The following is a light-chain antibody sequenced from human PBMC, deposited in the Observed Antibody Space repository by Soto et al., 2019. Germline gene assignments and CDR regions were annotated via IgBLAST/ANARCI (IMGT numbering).Light chain of an antibody. CDR3: QVWDSSSDHLYV. V-gene: IGLV3-21*02. CDR2: DDS. CDR1: NIGRKN. Sequence: ELTQPPSVSVAPGQTARITCGGNNIGRKNVHWYQQRPGQAPVLVLYDDSDRPSGIPERFSGSNSGNTATLTISRVEAGDEADYYCQVWDSSSDHLYVFGTGTKVTVL. J-gene: IGLJ1*01.